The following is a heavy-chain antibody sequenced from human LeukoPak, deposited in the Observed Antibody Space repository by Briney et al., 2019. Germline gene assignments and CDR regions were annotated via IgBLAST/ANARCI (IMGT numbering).Heavy chain of an antibody. Sequence: GGSLRLSCAASGFTFGSYAMHWARQAPGKGLEWVAVISYDGSNKYYADSVKGRFTISRDNAQNSLNLQMNSLRVEDTAMYYCARVRTTGSYYGMDVWGQGTTVTVSS. D-gene: IGHD3-10*01. CDR2: ISYDGSNK. J-gene: IGHJ6*02. CDR1: GFTFGSYA. CDR3: ARVRTTGSYYGMDV. V-gene: IGHV3-30-3*01.